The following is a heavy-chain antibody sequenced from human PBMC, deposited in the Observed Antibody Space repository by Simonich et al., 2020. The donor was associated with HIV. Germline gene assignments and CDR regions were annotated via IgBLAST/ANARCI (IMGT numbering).Heavy chain of an antibody. D-gene: IGHD3-16*01. CDR3: ARNTATRGSNWYFDL. V-gene: IGHV4-38-2*01. J-gene: IGHJ2*01. Sequence: QVQLQESGPGLVKPSETLSLTCAVSGYSISSGYYWGWIRQPPGKGLEWIGSIYHSGSTHYNPSRKSRVTISVDTSKNQFSLKLSSVTAADTAVYYCARNTATRGSNWYFDLWGRGTLVTVSS. CDR2: IYHSGST. CDR1: GYSISSGYY.